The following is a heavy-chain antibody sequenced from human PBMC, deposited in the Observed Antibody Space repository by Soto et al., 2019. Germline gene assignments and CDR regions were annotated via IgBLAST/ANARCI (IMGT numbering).Heavy chain of an antibody. V-gene: IGHV1-2*02. D-gene: IGHD3-22*01. J-gene: IGHJ3*02. CDR2: INPNSGGT. CDR1: GYTFTGYY. CDR3: ARGRYYYDSRPGYQDAFDI. Sequence: ASVNVSCKASGYTFTGYYMHWVRQAPGQGLEWMGWINPNSGGTNYAQKFQGRVTMTRDTSISTAYMELSRLRSDDTAVYYCARGRYYYDSRPGYQDAFDIWGQGTTLTVSS.